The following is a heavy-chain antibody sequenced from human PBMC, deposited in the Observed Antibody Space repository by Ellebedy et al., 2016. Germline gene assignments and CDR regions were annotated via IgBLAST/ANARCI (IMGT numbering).Heavy chain of an antibody. CDR1: GGSITSGDYY. CDR2: IYYSGST. J-gene: IGHJ6*03. Sequence: SETLSLXXTVSGGSITSGDYYWSWIRQPPGKGLEWIGYIYYSGSTYYNPSLKSRVTISVDTSKNQFSLKLSSVTAADTAVYYCARAPRQWLANYYYYMDVWGKGTTVTVSS. D-gene: IGHD6-19*01. V-gene: IGHV4-30-4*01. CDR3: ARAPRQWLANYYYYMDV.